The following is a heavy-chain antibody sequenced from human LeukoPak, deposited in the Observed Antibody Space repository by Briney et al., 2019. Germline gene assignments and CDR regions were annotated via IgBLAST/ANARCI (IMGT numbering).Heavy chain of an antibody. CDR1: GGSIGTSY. Sequence: PSETLSLTCTVSGGSIGTSYWSWIRQPPGKGLEWIGYVSYSGNTNYNPSLKSRVTVSVDSSKNQFSLKLSSVTAVDTAVYYCARQLYPSMSPFDYWGQGTLVTVSS. V-gene: IGHV4-59*08. D-gene: IGHD2/OR15-2a*01. CDR2: VSYSGNT. J-gene: IGHJ4*02. CDR3: ARQLYPSMSPFDY.